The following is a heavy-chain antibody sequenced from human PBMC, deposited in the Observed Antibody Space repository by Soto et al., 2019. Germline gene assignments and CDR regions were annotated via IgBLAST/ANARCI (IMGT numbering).Heavy chain of an antibody. V-gene: IGHV1-3*01. CDR2: INGGNGDT. D-gene: IGHD1-26*01. CDR1: GYSFTSHT. CDR3: AVLAYSGWHDS. Sequence: ASVKVSCKASGYSFTSHTLHWVRQAPGQRPEWMAWINGGNGDTKYSPNFQDRVIVTRDTSATTGYMELSSLRSEDTAVYYCAVLAYSGWHDSWGQGKMVAVSS. J-gene: IGHJ5*01.